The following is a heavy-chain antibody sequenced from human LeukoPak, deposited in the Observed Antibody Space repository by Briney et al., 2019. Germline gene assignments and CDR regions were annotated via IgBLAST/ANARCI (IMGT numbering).Heavy chain of an antibody. V-gene: IGHV3-48*01. CDR2: ISGSSSTI. J-gene: IGHJ5*02. D-gene: IGHD6-13*01. CDR3: ARDVLIAAARGLNWFDP. Sequence: PGGSLRLSCAASGFTFSSYTMNWVRQAPGKGLEWVSYISGSSSTIYYADSVKGRFTISRDNAKNSLYLQMNSLRAEDTAVYYCARDVLIAAARGLNWFDPWGQGTLVTVSS. CDR1: GFTFSSYT.